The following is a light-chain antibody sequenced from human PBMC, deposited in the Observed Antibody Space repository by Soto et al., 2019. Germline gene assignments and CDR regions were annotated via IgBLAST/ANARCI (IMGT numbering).Light chain of an antibody. CDR1: HDIKNY. CDR2: DAS. J-gene: IGKJ2*01. CDR3: QQFDSLPPYT. V-gene: IGKV1-33*01. Sequence: DIQLTQSPPSLSASEGDRVTITCQASHDIKNYLNWYQQKPGKAPKLLIYDASNLETGVPSRFSESEAGTDFTFTIGSLLPEDVATYYCQQFDSLPPYTFGQGTKVEIK.